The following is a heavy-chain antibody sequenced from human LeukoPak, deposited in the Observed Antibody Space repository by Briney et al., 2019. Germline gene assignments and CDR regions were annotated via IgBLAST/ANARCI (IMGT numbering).Heavy chain of an antibody. CDR1: GGSISSSSYY. D-gene: IGHD2-15*01. V-gene: IGHV4-39*07. CDR3: ARVFHLYCSGGSCYSGDTFDI. J-gene: IGHJ3*02. Sequence: SETLSLTCTVSGGSISSSSYYWGWIRQPPGKGLEWIGSIYYSGSTYYNPSLKSRVTISVDTSKNQFSLKLSSVTAADTAVYYCARVFHLYCSGGSCYSGDTFDIWGQGTMVTVSS. CDR2: IYYSGST.